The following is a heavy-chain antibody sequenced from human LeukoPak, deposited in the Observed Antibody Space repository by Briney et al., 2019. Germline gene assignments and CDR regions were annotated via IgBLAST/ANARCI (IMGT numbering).Heavy chain of an antibody. V-gene: IGHV4-34*01. J-gene: IGHJ5*02. D-gene: IGHD2-15*01. CDR2: INHSRTT. Sequence: PSETLSLTCAVYGGSFSGYYWSWIRQPPGKGLKWIGGINHSRTTNYNPSLKSRVTISVDTSKNQFSLKLSSVTAADTAVYYCARDVDATSGWFDPWGQGTLVTVSS. CDR3: ARDVDATSGWFDP. CDR1: GGSFSGYY.